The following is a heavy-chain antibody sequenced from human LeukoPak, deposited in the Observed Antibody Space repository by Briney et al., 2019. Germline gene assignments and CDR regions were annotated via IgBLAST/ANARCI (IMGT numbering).Heavy chain of an antibody. V-gene: IGHV4-34*01. CDR2: INHSGST. J-gene: IGHJ4*02. CDR3: ARAYVWGSYRYSPYYFDY. CDR1: GGSFSGYY. Sequence: PSETLSLTCAVYGGSFSGYYWSWIRQPPGKGLEWIGEINHSGSTNYNPSLKSRVTISVDTSKNQFSLKLSSVTAADTAVYYCARAYVWGSYRYSPYYFDYWGRGTLVTVSS. D-gene: IGHD3-16*02.